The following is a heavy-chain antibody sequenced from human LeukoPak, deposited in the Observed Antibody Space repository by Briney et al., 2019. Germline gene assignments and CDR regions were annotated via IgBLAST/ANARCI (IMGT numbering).Heavy chain of an antibody. Sequence: GGSLRLSCAASGFTFSSNYMSWVRQAPGKGLEWVSVIYSGGYTYYADSVKGRFTISRDNSKNTLYLQMNSLRAEDTAVYYCASDSYSPEYFQHWGQGTLVTVSS. D-gene: IGHD2-15*01. CDR2: IYSGGYT. V-gene: IGHV3-66*01. J-gene: IGHJ1*01. CDR3: ASDSYSPEYFQH. CDR1: GFTFSSNY.